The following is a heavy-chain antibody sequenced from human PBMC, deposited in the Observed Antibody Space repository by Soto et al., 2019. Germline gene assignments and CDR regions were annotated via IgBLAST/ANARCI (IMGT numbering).Heavy chain of an antibody. CDR3: ARGFYSSSRPTFDL. CDR1: GGSISSYY. J-gene: IGHJ2*01. D-gene: IGHD6-13*01. CDR2: IYYSGST. Sequence: QVQLQESGPGLVKPSETLSLTCTVSGGSISSYYWSWIRQPPGKGLEWIGYIYYSGSTNYNPSRTSRVAISVDTCNKRFSLKLSSVTAADTAVYYCARGFYSSSRPTFDLWGRGTLVTVSS. V-gene: IGHV4-59*01.